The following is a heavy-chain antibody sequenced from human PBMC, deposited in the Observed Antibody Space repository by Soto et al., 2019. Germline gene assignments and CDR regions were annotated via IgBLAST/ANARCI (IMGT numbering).Heavy chain of an antibody. CDR2: TYFRSKWYN. Sequence: SETLSLTCAISGDSVSSNTASWNWIRQSPSRGLEWLGRTYFRSKWYNDYAVSVKSRIIINPDTSNNQFSLQLNSVTPEDTAVYFCAKGDNLGPKTGYAFDPWGQGTLVTVSS. D-gene: IGHD5-18*01. CDR1: GDSVSSNTAS. CDR3: AKGDNLGPKTGYAFDP. V-gene: IGHV6-1*01. J-gene: IGHJ5*02.